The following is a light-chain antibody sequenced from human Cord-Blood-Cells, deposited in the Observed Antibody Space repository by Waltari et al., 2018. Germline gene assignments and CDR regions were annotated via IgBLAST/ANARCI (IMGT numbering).Light chain of an antibody. CDR2: GAS. Sequence: SSRATASVSSSYLAGYQRKPCQSPRLLIDGASSRATGIPDRFSGSRSGTDFTLTISRLEPEDCAVYYCQQYGSSPPYTFGQGTKLEI. CDR1: ASVSSSY. J-gene: IGKJ2*01. V-gene: IGKV3-20*01. CDR3: QQYGSSPPYT.